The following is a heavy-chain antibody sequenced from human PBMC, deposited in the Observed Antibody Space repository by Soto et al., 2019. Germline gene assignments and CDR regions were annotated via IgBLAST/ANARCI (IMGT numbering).Heavy chain of an antibody. CDR3: ARDLTAVAPYYYYYGMDV. D-gene: IGHD6-19*01. V-gene: IGHV3-7*01. CDR2: IKQDGSEK. Sequence: GGSLRLSCAASGFTFSNYWMSWVRQAPGKGLEWVANIKQDGSEKYYVDSVKGRLTISRDNAKNSLYLQINSLRAEDTSVYYCARDLTAVAPYYYYYGMDVWGQGTTVTFSS. CDR1: GFTFSNYW. J-gene: IGHJ6*02.